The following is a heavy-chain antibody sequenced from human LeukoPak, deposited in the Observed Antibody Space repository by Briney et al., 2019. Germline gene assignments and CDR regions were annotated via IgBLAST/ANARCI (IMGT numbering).Heavy chain of an antibody. CDR3: AIVQEDCTNGVCYTNWFDP. V-gene: IGHV4-4*07. D-gene: IGHD2-8*01. J-gene: IGHJ5*02. Sequence: KPSETLSLTCTVSGYSISSGYYWSWIRQPAGKGLEWIGRIYTSGSTNYNPSLKSRVTMSVDTSKNQFSLKLSSVTAADTAVYYCAIVQEDCTNGVCYTNWFDPWGQGTLVTVSS. CDR2: IYTSGST. CDR1: GYSISSGYY.